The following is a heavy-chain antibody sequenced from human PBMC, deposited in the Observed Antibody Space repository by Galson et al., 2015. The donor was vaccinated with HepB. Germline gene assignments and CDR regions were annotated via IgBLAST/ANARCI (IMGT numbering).Heavy chain of an antibody. Sequence: CGISGDSVSSNRAAWNWIRQSPSRGLEWLGRTLYRSKWSIDYAASVRSRIIINPDTSNNQVSLQLNSVTPEDTAVCYCARVGPGRDGYNYGALDIWAQGTMVTVSS. D-gene: IGHD5-24*01. J-gene: IGHJ3*02. V-gene: IGHV6-1*01. CDR3: ARVGPGRDGYNYGALDI. CDR1: GDSVSSNRAA. CDR2: TLYRSKWSI.